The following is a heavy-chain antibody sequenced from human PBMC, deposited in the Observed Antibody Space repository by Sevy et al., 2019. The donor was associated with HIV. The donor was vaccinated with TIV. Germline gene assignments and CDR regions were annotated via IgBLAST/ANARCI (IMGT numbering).Heavy chain of an antibody. V-gene: IGHV1-18*01. CDR3: ARGYYDFWSGYYRRDAFDS. D-gene: IGHD3-3*01. CDR1: GYTFTSYG. CDR2: ISAYNGDT. J-gene: IGHJ3*02. Sequence: ASVKVSCKASGYTFTSYGISWVRQAPGQGLEWMGWISAYNGDTNYAQKLQGRVTMTTDTSTSTAYMELTSLRSDDTAVYFCARGYYDFWSGYYRRDAFDSWGQGTMVTVSS.